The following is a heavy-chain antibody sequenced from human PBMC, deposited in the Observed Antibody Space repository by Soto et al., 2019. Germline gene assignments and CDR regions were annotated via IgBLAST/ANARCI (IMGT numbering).Heavy chain of an antibody. CDR2: ISTYNGNT. Sequence: ASVKVSCKASGYTFTGYYMHWVRQAPGQGLEWMGWISTYNGNTKYAQKLQGRVTMTTDTSTTTGYMELRSLRSDDTAVYYCARDRPTSSIRARDYYYAMDVWGQGTTVTVSS. V-gene: IGHV1-18*04. D-gene: IGHD6-6*01. CDR1: GYTFTGYY. J-gene: IGHJ6*02. CDR3: ARDRPTSSIRARDYYYAMDV.